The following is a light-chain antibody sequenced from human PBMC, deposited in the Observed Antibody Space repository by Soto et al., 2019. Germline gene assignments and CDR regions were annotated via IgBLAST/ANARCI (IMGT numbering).Light chain of an antibody. V-gene: IGLV2-8*02. J-gene: IGLJ1*01. CDR2: EVT. CDR3: SSYAGSNNFV. CDR1: RSDVGSYNL. Sequence: QSALTQPASVSRSPGQSITIPCTGTRSDVGSYNLVSWYQQHPGQAPKLMIYEVTKRPSGVPDRFSGSKSGNTASLTVSGLQAEDEADYYCSSYAGSNNFVFGTGTKLTVL.